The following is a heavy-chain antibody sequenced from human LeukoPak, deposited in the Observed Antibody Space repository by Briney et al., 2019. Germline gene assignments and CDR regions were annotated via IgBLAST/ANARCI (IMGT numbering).Heavy chain of an antibody. J-gene: IGHJ4*02. CDR1: GGTFSSYA. CDR3: ARDARYYDFWSGYYPYFDY. CDR2: IIPIFGTA. Sequence: SVKVSCKASGGTFSSYAISWVRQAPGQGLEWMGGIIPIFGTANYAQKFLGRVTITADESTSTAYMELSSLRSEDTAVYYCARDARYYDFWSGYYPYFDYWGQGTLVTVSS. V-gene: IGHV1-69*13. D-gene: IGHD3-3*01.